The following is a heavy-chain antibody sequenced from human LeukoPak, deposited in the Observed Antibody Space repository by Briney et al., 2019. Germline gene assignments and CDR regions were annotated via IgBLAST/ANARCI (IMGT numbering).Heavy chain of an antibody. CDR1: GGSISSYY. CDR2: IYTSGNT. D-gene: IGHD3-22*01. J-gene: IGHJ5*02. V-gene: IGHV4-4*09. Sequence: PSETLSLTCTVSGGSISSYYWSWIRQPPGKGLEWIGYIYTSGNTNYNPSLKSRVTISVDTSKNQFSLKLSSVTAADTAVYYCARRLQTYYYDSSGFVWFDPWGQGTLVTVSS. CDR3: ARRLQTYYYDSSGFVWFDP.